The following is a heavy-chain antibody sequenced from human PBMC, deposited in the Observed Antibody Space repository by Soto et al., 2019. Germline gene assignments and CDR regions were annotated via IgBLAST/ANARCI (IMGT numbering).Heavy chain of an antibody. V-gene: IGHV1-18*01. Sequence: ASVKVSCKASGYTFTSYGISWVRQAPGQGLEWMGWISAYNGNTNYAQKLQGRVTMTTDTSTSTACMELRSLRSDDTAVYYCARDATYYYDSSGYYPRWFDPWGQGTLVTVSS. J-gene: IGHJ5*02. CDR2: ISAYNGNT. CDR3: ARDATYYYDSSGYYPRWFDP. CDR1: GYTFTSYG. D-gene: IGHD3-22*01.